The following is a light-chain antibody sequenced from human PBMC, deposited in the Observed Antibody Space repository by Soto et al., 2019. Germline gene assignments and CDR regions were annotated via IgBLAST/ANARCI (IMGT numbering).Light chain of an antibody. CDR1: SSDVGGYNY. Sequence: QSELTQPASVSGSPGQSITISCTGTSSDVGGYNYVSWYQHHPGKAPKLMIYDVSNRPSGVTDRFSGSKSGNTASLTISGLQAADEADYYCSSYASKNTLVFGAGTKVTVL. CDR2: DVS. V-gene: IGLV2-14*01. J-gene: IGLJ1*01. CDR3: SSYASKNTLV.